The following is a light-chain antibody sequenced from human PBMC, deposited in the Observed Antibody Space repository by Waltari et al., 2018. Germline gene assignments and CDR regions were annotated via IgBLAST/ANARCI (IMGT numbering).Light chain of an antibody. CDR3: SSYTSSSTLGV. Sequence: QSALNQPASVSGSPGQWITISCTGTSSDVGGYKYVSWYQQHPGKAPKLMIYEVSNRPSGVSIRFSGSKAGNTSSLTISGHQAEDEADYYCSSYTSSSTLGVCGGGTKLTVL. V-gene: IGLV2-14*01. CDR1: SSDVGGYKY. J-gene: IGLJ3*02. CDR2: EVS.